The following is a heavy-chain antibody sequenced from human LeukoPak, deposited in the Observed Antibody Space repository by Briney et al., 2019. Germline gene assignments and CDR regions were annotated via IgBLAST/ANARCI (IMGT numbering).Heavy chain of an antibody. D-gene: IGHD4-17*01. J-gene: IGHJ5*02. CDR1: GGTFSSYA. CDR2: IIPIFGTA. CDR3: ARDVHGDYGSGWFDP. V-gene: IGHV1-69*05. Sequence: SVTVSCKASGGTFSSYAISWVRQAPGQGLEWMGRIIPIFGTANYAQKFQGRVTITKDESTRTVYLELTSLTSDDTAVYYCARDVHGDYGSGWFDPWGQGTLVSVSS.